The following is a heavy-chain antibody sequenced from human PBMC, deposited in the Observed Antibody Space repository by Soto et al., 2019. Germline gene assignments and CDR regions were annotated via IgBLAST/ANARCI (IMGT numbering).Heavy chain of an antibody. CDR3: ARVLSGNKEWFDP. Sequence: QVHLQESGPGLVKPWGTLSLTCAVSGVAVTAGNLWSWVRQSPGKGLEWIGEVFPDGSTNYNPSLKSPVTISLDKSQNHFSLILTSVTAADTALYYCARVLSGNKEWFDPWGQGTLVTVSS. D-gene: IGHD3-10*01. CDR1: GVAVTAGNL. CDR2: VFPDGST. J-gene: IGHJ5*02. V-gene: IGHV4-4*02.